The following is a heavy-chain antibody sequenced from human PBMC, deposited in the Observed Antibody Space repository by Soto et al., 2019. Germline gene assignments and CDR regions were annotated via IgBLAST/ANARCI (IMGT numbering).Heavy chain of an antibody. D-gene: IGHD6-19*01. Sequence: GGSLRLSCAASGFTFSSYGMHWVRQAPGKGLEWVAVISYDGSNKYYADPVKGRFTISRDNSKNTLYLQMNSLRAEDTAVYYCAKDRGWYVDYWGQGTLVTVSS. J-gene: IGHJ4*02. CDR3: AKDRGWYVDY. V-gene: IGHV3-30*18. CDR2: ISYDGSNK. CDR1: GFTFSSYG.